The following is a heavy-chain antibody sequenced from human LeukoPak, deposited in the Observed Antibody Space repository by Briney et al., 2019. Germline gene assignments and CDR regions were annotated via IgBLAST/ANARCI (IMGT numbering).Heavy chain of an antibody. V-gene: IGHV4-38-2*02. D-gene: IGHD4/OR15-4a*01. CDR3: ARAMVLQRVGWFDP. J-gene: IGHJ5*02. Sequence: PSETLSLTCTGSGYSISSGYYWGWIRQPPGKGLEWIGSIYHSGSTYYNPSLKSRVTISVDTSKNQFSLKVSSVTAADTAVYYCARAMVLQRVGWFDPWGQGTQVTVSS. CDR2: IYHSGST. CDR1: GYSISSGYY.